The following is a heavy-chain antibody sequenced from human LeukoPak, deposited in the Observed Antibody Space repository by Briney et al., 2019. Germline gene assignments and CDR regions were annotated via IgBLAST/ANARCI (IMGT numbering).Heavy chain of an antibody. Sequence: PGGSLRLSCAASGFTFSNYAMTWVRQAPGKGLEWVSGVNSDGGSTYYADSVRGRFTISRDNAKNSLYLQMDSLRVEDTGIYYCARDLGTHGGYVDPWGQGTLVTVSS. CDR1: GFTFSNYA. J-gene: IGHJ5*02. V-gene: IGHV3-23*01. D-gene: IGHD5-12*01. CDR3: ARDLGTHGGYVDP. CDR2: VNSDGGST.